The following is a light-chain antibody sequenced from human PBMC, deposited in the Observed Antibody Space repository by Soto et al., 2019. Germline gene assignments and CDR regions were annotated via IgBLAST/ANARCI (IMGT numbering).Light chain of an antibody. Sequence: ERVMTQSPATLSVSPGERVTLSCRASQSVSSNLSWYQQKPGQAPRLLIYGASSRATGIPDRFSGSGSGTDFTLTISRLEPEDFAVYYCQQYGSSPRTFGQGTKVDI. J-gene: IGKJ1*01. V-gene: IGKV3-20*01. CDR2: GAS. CDR3: QQYGSSPRT. CDR1: QSVSSN.